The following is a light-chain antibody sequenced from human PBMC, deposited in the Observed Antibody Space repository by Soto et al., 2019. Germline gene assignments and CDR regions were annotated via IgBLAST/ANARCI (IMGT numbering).Light chain of an antibody. V-gene: IGKV3-20*01. CDR3: QQYSTSPFT. CDR2: GAS. Sequence: EFVLTQSPGTLSLSPGERATLSCRAGQTVSSNYLAWYQQKPGQAPRLIIFGASSRATGIPDRFSGSGSGTDFTLTISRLEPEDFAVYYCQQYSTSPFTFGPGTKVDIK. J-gene: IGKJ3*01. CDR1: QTVSSNY.